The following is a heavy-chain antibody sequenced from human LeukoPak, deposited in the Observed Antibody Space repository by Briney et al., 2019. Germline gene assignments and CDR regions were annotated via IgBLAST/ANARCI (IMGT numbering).Heavy chain of an antibody. CDR2: IYHSGSA. D-gene: IGHD3-10*01. V-gene: IGHV4-38-2*02. CDR3: ARDGPGSGNYYNVLITTRIIGTDDAFDI. CDR1: DYSITSGYY. J-gene: IGHJ3*02. Sequence: SETLSLTCTVSDYSITSGYYWGWIRQPPGKGLVWIGSIYHSGSAYNNPSLKSRVTMSVDTSKNQFSLKLSSVTAADTAMYYCARDGPGSGNYYNVLITTRIIGTDDAFDIWGQGTMVTVSS.